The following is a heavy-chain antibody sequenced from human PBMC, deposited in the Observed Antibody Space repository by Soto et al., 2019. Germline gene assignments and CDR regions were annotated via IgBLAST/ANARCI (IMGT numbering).Heavy chain of an antibody. Sequence: EVQLVESGGGLVQPGGSLRLSCAASGFTFSDHYMDWVRQAPGKGLEWVARSRNRVNSHATEYAASVKGRFTISRDESKSSLYLQMNSLKIEHTAVYYCTRGLLGGAPYYTFHGMDVWGQGTTVTVSS. CDR3: TRGLLGGAPYYTFHGMDV. D-gene: IGHD3-3*01. CDR1: GFTFSDHY. J-gene: IGHJ6*01. CDR2: SRNRVNSHAT. V-gene: IGHV3-72*01.